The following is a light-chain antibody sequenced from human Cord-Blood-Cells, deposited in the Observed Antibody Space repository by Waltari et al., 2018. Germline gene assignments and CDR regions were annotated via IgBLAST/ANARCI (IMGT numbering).Light chain of an antibody. J-gene: IGKJ4*01. Sequence: AIRMNQSPSSLSASTGDRVTITCRASQGISSYLAWYQQKPGKAPKILISAASTLQSGVPSRFSGSGSGTDFTLTISCLQSEDFATYYCQQYYSYPHTFGGGTKVEIK. CDR1: QGISSY. V-gene: IGKV1-8*01. CDR2: AAS. CDR3: QQYYSYPHT.